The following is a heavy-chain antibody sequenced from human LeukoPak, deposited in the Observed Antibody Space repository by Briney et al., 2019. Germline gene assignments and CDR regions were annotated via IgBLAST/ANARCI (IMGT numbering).Heavy chain of an antibody. J-gene: IGHJ1*01. CDR3: ARVGVGFSQYFQY. V-gene: IGHV3-53*01. D-gene: IGHD3-3*01. CDR1: GFTLSSNY. Sequence: GGSLRLSCAASGFTLSSNYMSWGRQAPGKGLEWVSVIYSGGSTYYPDSVKRRFTISRDNSKNTLYLQMNSLRAEDTAVYYCARVGVGFSQYFQYWGQGTLVTVSS. CDR2: IYSGGST.